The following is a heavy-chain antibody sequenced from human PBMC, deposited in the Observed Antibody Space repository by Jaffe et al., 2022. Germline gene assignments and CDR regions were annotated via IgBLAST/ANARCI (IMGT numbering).Heavy chain of an antibody. J-gene: IGHJ4*02. Sequence: QVQLQQWGAGLLKPSETLSLTCAVYGGSFSGYYWSWIRQPPGKGLEWIGEINHSGSTNYNPSLKSRVTISVDTSKNQFSLKLSSVTAADTAVYYCARGFIYGSGSYYPPYYFDYWGQGTLVTVSS. CDR1: GGSFSGYY. CDR2: INHSGST. D-gene: IGHD3-10*01. CDR3: ARGFIYGSGSYYPPYYFDY. V-gene: IGHV4-34*01.